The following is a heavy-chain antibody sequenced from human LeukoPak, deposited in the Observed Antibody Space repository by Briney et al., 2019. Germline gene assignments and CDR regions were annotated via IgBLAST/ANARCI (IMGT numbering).Heavy chain of an antibody. CDR3: ARAPSEIGGYYPEYFRH. CDR2: IKSDGST. D-gene: IGHD3-3*01. J-gene: IGHJ1*01. V-gene: IGHV3-74*01. Sequence: GGSLRLSCAASGFTFSTYWMHSVRHAPGKGLVWVSRIKSDGSTNYADSVKGRFTISRDNAKNTLSLQMNSLRPEDTGVYYCARAPSEIGGYYPEYFRHWGQGTLVTVSS. CDR1: GFTFSTYW.